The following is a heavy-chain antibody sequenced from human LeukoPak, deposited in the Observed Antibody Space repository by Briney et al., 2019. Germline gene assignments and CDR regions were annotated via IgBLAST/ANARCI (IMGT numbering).Heavy chain of an antibody. V-gene: IGHV4-30-4*01. CDR1: GGSISSGDYY. J-gene: IGHJ4*02. CDR2: IYYSGST. Sequence: PSETLSLTCTVSGGSISSGDYYWSWIRQPPGKGLEWIGYIYYSGSTYYNPSLKSRVTISVDTSKNQFSLKLSSVTAADTAVYYCASVAPPYGSGSYYIDYWGQGTLVTVSS. D-gene: IGHD3-10*01. CDR3: ASVAPPYGSGSYYIDY.